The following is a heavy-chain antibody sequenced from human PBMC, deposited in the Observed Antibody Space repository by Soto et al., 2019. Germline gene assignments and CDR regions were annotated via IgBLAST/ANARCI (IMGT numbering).Heavy chain of an antibody. CDR3: ARHNYGSGSTYFDY. Sequence: QVQLQESGPGLVKPSETLSLTCTVSGGSISSYYWSWIRQPPGKGLEWIGYIYYSGSTNYNPSLKSRVPQSVDTSKNQSSPKLNSMTAADTAVYYCARHNYGSGSTYFDYWGQGTLVTVSS. V-gene: IGHV4-59*08. CDR2: IYYSGST. J-gene: IGHJ4*02. D-gene: IGHD3-10*01. CDR1: GGSISSYY.